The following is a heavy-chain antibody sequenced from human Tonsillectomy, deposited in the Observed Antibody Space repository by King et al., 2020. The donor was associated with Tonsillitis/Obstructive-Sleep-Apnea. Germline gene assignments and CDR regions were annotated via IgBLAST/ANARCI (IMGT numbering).Heavy chain of an antibody. D-gene: IGHD2-2*02. V-gene: IGHV1-18*01. Sequence: QLVQSGAEVKKPGASVKVSCKASGYTFTSYGISWVRQAPGQGLEWMGWISAYNGNTNYAQKLQGRVTMTTDTSTNTAYMELRSLRSDDTAVYYCARGPPIVVVPAAIPNWFDPWGQGTLVTVTS. CDR2: ISAYNGNT. CDR3: ARGPPIVVVPAAIPNWFDP. J-gene: IGHJ5*02. CDR1: GYTFTSYG.